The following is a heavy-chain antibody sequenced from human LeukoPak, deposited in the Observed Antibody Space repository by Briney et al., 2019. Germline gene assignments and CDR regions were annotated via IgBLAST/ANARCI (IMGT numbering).Heavy chain of an antibody. D-gene: IGHD5/OR15-5a*01. J-gene: IGHJ4*02. CDR1: GFTFSSYT. CDR3: ARGDGVYVY. V-gene: IGHV3-21*01. CDR2: ISRSSSYI. Sequence: GGSLRLSCAASGFTFSSYTMNWVRQAPGKGLEWVSSISRSSSYISYANSVKGRFTISRDNAKNSLYLQMNSLRAEDTAVYYCARGDGVYVYWGQGTLVTVSS.